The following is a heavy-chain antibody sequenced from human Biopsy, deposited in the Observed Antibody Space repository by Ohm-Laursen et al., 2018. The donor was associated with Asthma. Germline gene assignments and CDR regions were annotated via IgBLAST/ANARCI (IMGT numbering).Heavy chain of an antibody. D-gene: IGHD4-17*01. CDR3: AKDPRIYGDNVAGMDV. V-gene: IGHV3-53*01. CDR1: GFAVSRDH. J-gene: IGHJ6*02. CDR2: IYSGGTS. Sequence: GSLRLSCAASGFAVSRDHMFWVRQAPGKGLEWVSVIYSGGTSHTADSVRGRFTISRDYSKNTLYLQMHSLRAEDTAVYYCAKDPRIYGDNVAGMDVWGQGTAVNVSS.